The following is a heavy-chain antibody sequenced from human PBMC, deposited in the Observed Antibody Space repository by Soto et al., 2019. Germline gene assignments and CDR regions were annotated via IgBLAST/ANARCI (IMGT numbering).Heavy chain of an antibody. CDR3: AKDKAYGSGSYYRHFDY. CDR1: GFTFDDYA. J-gene: IGHJ4*02. D-gene: IGHD3-10*01. V-gene: IGHV3-9*01. Sequence: PGGSLRLSCAASGFTFDDYAMHWVRQAPGKGLEWVSGISWNSGSIGYADSVKGRFTISRDNAKNSLYLQMNSLRAEDTALYYCAKDKAYGSGSYYRHFDYWGQGTLVTVSS. CDR2: ISWNSGSI.